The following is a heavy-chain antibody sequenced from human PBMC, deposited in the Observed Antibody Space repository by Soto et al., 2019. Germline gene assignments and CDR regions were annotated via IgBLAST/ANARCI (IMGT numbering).Heavy chain of an antibody. V-gene: IGHV4-34*01. Sequence: SETLSLTCAVYGGSFSGYYWSWIRQPPGKGLEWIGEINHSGSTNYNPSLKSRVTISVDTSKNQFSLKLSSVTAADTAVYYCASLITMVRGAYDETIDYWGQGTLVTVSS. CDR3: ASLITMVRGAYDETIDY. D-gene: IGHD3-10*01. CDR2: INHSGST. J-gene: IGHJ4*02. CDR1: GGSFSGYY.